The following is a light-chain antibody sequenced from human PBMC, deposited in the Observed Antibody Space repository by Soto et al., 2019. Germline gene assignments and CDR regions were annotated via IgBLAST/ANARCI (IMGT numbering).Light chain of an antibody. CDR1: QSIGRF. J-gene: IGKJ1*01. Sequence: DIQMTQSPSSLSASVGDRVTITCRASQSIGRFLNWYQQKPGKAPNVLINVASTLRSGVPSRFSGSGSGTDFTLTISCLQSEDFATYYCQQYYSYPPWTFGQGTKVDI. CDR2: VAS. CDR3: QQYYSYPPWT. V-gene: IGKV1-39*01.